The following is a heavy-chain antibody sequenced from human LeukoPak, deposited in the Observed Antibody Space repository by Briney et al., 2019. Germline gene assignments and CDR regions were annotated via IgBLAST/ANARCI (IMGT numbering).Heavy chain of an antibody. CDR2: VSTGSNYI. CDR1: GFTFSSYS. CDR3: ATRRFPSWFDP. D-gene: IGHD3-16*01. V-gene: IGHV3-21*01. Sequence: PGGSLRLSCTASGFTFSSYSLNWVRQAPGKGLEWVSSVSTGSNYIYYADPVKGRFTISGDNDKNSLYLQMNSLRVEDTAVYYCATRRFPSWFDPWGQGTLVTVSS. J-gene: IGHJ5*02.